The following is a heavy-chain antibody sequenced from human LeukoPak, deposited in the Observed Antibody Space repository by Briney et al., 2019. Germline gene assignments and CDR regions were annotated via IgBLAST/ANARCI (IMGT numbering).Heavy chain of an antibody. CDR2: ISGSGGST. V-gene: IGHV3-23*01. CDR3: AKDAGSSSWYGY. Sequence: GGSLRLSCAASGFTFSSSSMNWVRQAPGKGLEWVSAISGSGGSTYYADSVKGRLTISRDNSKNTLYLQMNSLRAEDTAVYYCAKDAGSSSWYGYWGQGTLVTVSS. J-gene: IGHJ4*02. CDR1: GFTFSSSS. D-gene: IGHD6-13*01.